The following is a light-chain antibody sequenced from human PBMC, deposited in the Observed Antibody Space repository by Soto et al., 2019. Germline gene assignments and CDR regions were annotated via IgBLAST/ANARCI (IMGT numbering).Light chain of an antibody. Sequence: ILMTQSPATLSVFPGDRATLSCRASQSVKTNLAWYQQKPGQTPRLLIYGASTRATGIPGRFSGSGSGTEFTLTISSLQSEDFAVYYCQQYDTLYTVGQGTKLEIK. CDR1: QSVKTN. V-gene: IGKV3-15*01. CDR3: QQYDTLYT. CDR2: GAS. J-gene: IGKJ2*01.